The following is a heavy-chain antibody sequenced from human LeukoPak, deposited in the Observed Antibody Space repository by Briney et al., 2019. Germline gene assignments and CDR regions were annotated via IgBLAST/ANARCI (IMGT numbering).Heavy chain of an antibody. D-gene: IGHD2-15*01. J-gene: IGHJ6*02. Sequence: ASANVSFKASGYTFTVHYMHWVRQAPGQGLEWMGWINPNSGGTNYAQKFRGWVTMTRDTSISTAYMELSRLRSDDTAVYYCARTYCSGGGCYTDHYGMDVWGQGTTVTVSS. CDR3: ARTYCSGGGCYTDHYGMDV. CDR2: INPNSGGT. V-gene: IGHV1-2*04. CDR1: GYTFTVHY.